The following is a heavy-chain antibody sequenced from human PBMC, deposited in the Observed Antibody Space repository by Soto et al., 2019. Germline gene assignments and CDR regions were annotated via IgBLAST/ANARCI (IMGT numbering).Heavy chain of an antibody. CDR2: IFSNDEK. CDR3: ERIQLRYFDWLLPPPLYWFDT. V-gene: IGHV2-26*01. Sequence: QVTLKESGPVLVKPTETLTLTCTVSGFSLSNARMGVSWIRQPPGKALEWLAHIFSNDEKSYSTSLKSRLTTSKDTPKTQEVITMTNMDPVSTATYYRERIQLRYFDWLLPPPLYWFDTCGQGPLITDSS. J-gene: IGHJ5*02. D-gene: IGHD3-9*01. CDR1: GFSLSNARMG.